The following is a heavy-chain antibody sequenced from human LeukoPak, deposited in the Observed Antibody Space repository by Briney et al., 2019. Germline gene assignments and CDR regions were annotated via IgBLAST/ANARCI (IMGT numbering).Heavy chain of an antibody. Sequence: ASVKVSCKTSGYTFTPYYMHWVRQAPGQGLESMGTINPSGGRTSYAQNFQGRVTMTRDTSTSTLYMELSSLRSEDTAVYYCARDLGQTSQFDYWGQGTLVTVSS. J-gene: IGHJ4*02. CDR2: INPSGGRT. CDR1: GYTFTPYY. D-gene: IGHD2-2*01. CDR3: ARDLGQTSQFDY. V-gene: IGHV1-46*01.